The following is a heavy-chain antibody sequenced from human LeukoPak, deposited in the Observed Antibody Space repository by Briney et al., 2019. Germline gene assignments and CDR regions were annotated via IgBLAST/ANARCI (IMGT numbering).Heavy chain of an antibody. J-gene: IGHJ6*03. Sequence: GGSLRLSFTASGFTFGDYAMSWVRQAPGKGLEWVGFIRSKAYGGTTEYAASVKGRFTISRDDSKSIAYLQMNSLKTEDTAVYYCTRIGFREYYYMDVWGKGTTVTVSS. V-gene: IGHV3-49*04. CDR1: GFTFGDYA. CDR2: IRSKAYGGTT. CDR3: TRIGFREYYYMDV.